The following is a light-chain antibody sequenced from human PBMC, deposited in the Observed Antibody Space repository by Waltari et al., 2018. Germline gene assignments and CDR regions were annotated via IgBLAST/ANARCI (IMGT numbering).Light chain of an antibody. V-gene: IGKV1-39*01. CDR3: QQSYRSPWT. Sequence: DIQMTQSPSSLSASVGDTVPITSRASKNIDKYLNLYHPKSGNAPKLLIFAGSPLQTGVPSRFSGSVSGTDFTLTISDLQPEDFATYFCQQSYRSPWTFGLGTQVDIK. CDR1: KNIDKY. CDR2: AGS. J-gene: IGKJ1*01.